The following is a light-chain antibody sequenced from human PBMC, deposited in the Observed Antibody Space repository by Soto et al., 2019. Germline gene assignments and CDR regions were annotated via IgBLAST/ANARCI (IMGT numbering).Light chain of an antibody. Sequence: DILMTQSPATLSLSLGGRATLSCRASQSVSSNLAWYQQKPGQAPRLLIQRASSRATGIPARFSGSGSGTEFTLTISSLQSEDFAVYFCQQYNNWPGTFGQGTKVEIK. CDR1: QSVSSN. V-gene: IGKV3-15*01. CDR3: QQYNNWPGT. J-gene: IGKJ1*01. CDR2: RAS.